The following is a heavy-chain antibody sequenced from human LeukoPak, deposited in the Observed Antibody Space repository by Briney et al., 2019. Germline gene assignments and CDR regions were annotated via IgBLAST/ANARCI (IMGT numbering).Heavy chain of an antibody. D-gene: IGHD5-18*01. Sequence: GESLKTSFKGSGYSFTSYWIGWVPQIPGKGLEWMGIIYPGDSAHRYSTSFQGQVPISADKSISTAYLQWSSPKASDTAMYYCASLHPGGAAIDAFDIWGQGTMVTVSS. V-gene: IGHV5-51*01. CDR3: ASLHPGGAAIDAFDI. J-gene: IGHJ3*02. CDR1: GYSFTSYW. CDR2: IYPGDSAH.